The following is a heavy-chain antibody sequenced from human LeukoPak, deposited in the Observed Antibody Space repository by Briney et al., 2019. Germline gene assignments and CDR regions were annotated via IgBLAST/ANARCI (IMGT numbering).Heavy chain of an antibody. CDR3: ATDSSGYYSSRYGFDY. CDR2: FDPEDGET. CDR1: GYTLTELS. D-gene: IGHD3-22*01. V-gene: IGHV1-24*01. J-gene: IGHJ4*02. Sequence: ASMTVSCRVSGYTLTELSMHWVRQAPGKGLEWMGGFDPEDGETIYAQKFQGRVTMTEDTSTDTAYMELSSLRSEDTAVYYCATDSSGYYSSRYGFDYWGQGTLVTVSS.